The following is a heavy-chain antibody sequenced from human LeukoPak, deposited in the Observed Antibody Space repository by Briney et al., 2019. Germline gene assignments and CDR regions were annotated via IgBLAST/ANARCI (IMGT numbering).Heavy chain of an antibody. Sequence: ASVRVSCKASGYTFTGYYMHWVRQAPGQGLERMGRINPNSGGTNYSQKFQGRVTMTRHTSISTAYSELSRLRSDDTAVYYCARPHTVLYNWFDPWGQGTLVTVSS. CDR3: ARPHTVLYNWFDP. D-gene: IGHD4-11*01. CDR1: GYTFTGYY. J-gene: IGHJ5*02. CDR2: INPNSGGT. V-gene: IGHV1-2*06.